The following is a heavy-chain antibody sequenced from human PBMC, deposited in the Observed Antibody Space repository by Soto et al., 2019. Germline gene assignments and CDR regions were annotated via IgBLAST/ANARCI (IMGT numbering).Heavy chain of an antibody. J-gene: IGHJ3*02. CDR3: VRDAYYYDSSGYSRAFDI. D-gene: IGHD3-22*01. CDR1: GGSISSGGYY. CDR2: IYYSGST. Sequence: SETLSLTCTVSGGSISSGGYYWSWIRQHPGKGLEWIGYIYYSGSTYYNPSLKSRVTISVDTSKNQFSLKLSSVTAADTAVYYCVRDAYYYDSSGYSRAFDIWGQGTMVTVSS. V-gene: IGHV4-31*03.